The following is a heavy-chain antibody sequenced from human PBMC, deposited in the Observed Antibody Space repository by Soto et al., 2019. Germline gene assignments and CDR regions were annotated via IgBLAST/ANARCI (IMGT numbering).Heavy chain of an antibody. CDR1: GYSFTSYW. D-gene: IGHD3-10*01. CDR2: IYPGDSDT. V-gene: IGHV5-51*01. CDR3: ARHMDYYGSGRNDYYYYSMDV. J-gene: IGHJ6*03. Sequence: GESLKISCKGSGYSFTSYWIGWVRQMPGKGLEWMGIIYPGDSDTRYSPSFQGQVTISADKSISTAYLQWSSLKASDTAMYYCARHMDYYGSGRNDYYYYSMDVSGKGTTVTVSS.